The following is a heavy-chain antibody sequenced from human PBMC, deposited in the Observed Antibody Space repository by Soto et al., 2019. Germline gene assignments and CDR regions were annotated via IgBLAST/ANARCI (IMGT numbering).Heavy chain of an antibody. D-gene: IGHD3-22*01. V-gene: IGHV1-69*06. CDR2: IIPMYGST. CDR1: GGTFGSYA. Sequence: QVQLVQSGAEVKKPGSSVKVSCKASGGTFGSYAISWVRQAPGQGLEWMGGIIPMYGSTDYAQKFQGRVTITADKSTRAAYMEVSSLRSEDRAVYYWARGLSYYDSSTFDYWGQGTLVTVSS. J-gene: IGHJ4*02. CDR3: ARGLSYYDSSTFDY.